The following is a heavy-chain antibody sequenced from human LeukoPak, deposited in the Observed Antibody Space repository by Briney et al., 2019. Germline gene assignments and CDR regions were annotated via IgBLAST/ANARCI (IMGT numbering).Heavy chain of an antibody. CDR2: IYPGDSDT. V-gene: IGHV5-51*01. D-gene: IGHD5-18*01. J-gene: IGHJ5*02. Sequence: GESLKISCKGSGYSFTSYWIGWVRQMPGKGPAWMGIIYPGDSDTRYSPSFQGQVTISADKSISTAYLQWSSLKASDTAMYYCARHLRLWQNWFDPWGQGTLVTVSS. CDR1: GYSFTSYW. CDR3: ARHLRLWQNWFDP.